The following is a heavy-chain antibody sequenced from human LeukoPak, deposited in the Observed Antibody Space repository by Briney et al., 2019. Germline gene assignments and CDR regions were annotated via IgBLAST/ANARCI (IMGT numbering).Heavy chain of an antibody. CDR1: GYTLTELS. D-gene: IGHD3-10*01. Sequence: ASVKVSCKVSGYTLTELSMHWVRQAPGKGLEWMGGFDPEDGETIYAQKFQGRVTMTEDTSTDTAYMELSSLRSEDTAVYYCATDVTGRYYGSGSAFDIWGQGTMVTVSS. V-gene: IGHV1-24*01. J-gene: IGHJ3*02. CDR2: FDPEDGET. CDR3: ATDVTGRYYGSGSAFDI.